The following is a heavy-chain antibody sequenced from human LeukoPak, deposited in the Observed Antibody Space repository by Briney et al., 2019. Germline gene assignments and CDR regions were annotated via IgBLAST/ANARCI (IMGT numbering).Heavy chain of an antibody. J-gene: IGHJ4*02. CDR3: ARQTVVVTAMGKYYFDY. CDR2: IYYSVST. CDR1: GGSISSGRYY. Sequence: SETLSLTCTVAGGSISSGRYYWGWTRQPPGKGLEWIGRIYYSVSTDYNPSLKSRVTISVDTSKNQFSLKLSSVTAADTAVYYCARQTVVVTAMGKYYFDYWGEGTLVTVSS. V-gene: IGHV4-39*01. D-gene: IGHD2-21*02.